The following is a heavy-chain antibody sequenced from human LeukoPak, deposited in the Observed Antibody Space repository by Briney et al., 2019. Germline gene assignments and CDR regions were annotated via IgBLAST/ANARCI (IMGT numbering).Heavy chain of an antibody. CDR1: GFSFSSYS. V-gene: IGHV3-21*01. D-gene: IGHD4-17*01. J-gene: IGHJ4*02. CDR3: TTTVATTDVDF. Sequence: GGSLRLSCAASGFSFSSYSMNWVRQAPGKGLEWVSSISSASYYIFYTDSVKGRFTISRDNAKTSLYLQMNSLRAEDTAVYYCTTTVATTDVDFWGQGTLVTVSS. CDR2: ISSASYYI.